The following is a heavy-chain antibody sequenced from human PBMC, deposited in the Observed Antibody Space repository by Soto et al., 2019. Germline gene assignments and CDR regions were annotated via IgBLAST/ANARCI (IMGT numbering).Heavy chain of an antibody. D-gene: IGHD2-2*01. J-gene: IGHJ4*02. CDR2: ISAYNGNT. CDR1: GYTFTTSG. CDR3: ARSCSSTSCPFDY. V-gene: IGHV1-18*01. Sequence: ASVKVSCKASGYTFTTSGISWVRQAPGQGLEWMGWISAYNGNTNYAQKLQGRVTLTTDTSTSTAYMELRSLRSGDTAVYYCARSCSSTSCPFDYWGQGTLGTVS.